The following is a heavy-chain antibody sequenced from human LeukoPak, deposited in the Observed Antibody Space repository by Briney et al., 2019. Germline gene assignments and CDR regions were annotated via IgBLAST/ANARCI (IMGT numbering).Heavy chain of an antibody. J-gene: IGHJ3*02. CDR1: GFTFSSYA. CDR3: AKWSYSSGWYGGGGAFDI. CDR2: ISYDGSNK. V-gene: IGHV3-30*18. D-gene: IGHD6-19*01. Sequence: PGGSLRLSCTASGFTFSSYAMHWVRQAPGKGLEWVAVISYDGSNKYYADSVKGRFTISRDNSKNTLYLQMNSLRAEDTAVYYCAKWSYSSGWYGGGGAFDIWGQGTMVTVSS.